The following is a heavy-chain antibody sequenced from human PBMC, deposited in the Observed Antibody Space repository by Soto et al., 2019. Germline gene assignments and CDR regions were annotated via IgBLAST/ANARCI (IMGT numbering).Heavy chain of an antibody. J-gene: IGHJ4*02. CDR2: IWYDGSNE. V-gene: IGHV3-33*01. CDR3: AREETGTFDL. D-gene: IGHD1-1*01. CDR1: GSTFSSYA. Sequence: QVQLVESGGGVVQPGRSLRLSCAASGSTFSSYAMHWVRQAPGKGLEWVAVIWYDGSNEDYADSVKGRFTISRDNSKNTLFLQMNSLRAEDTAVYYCAREETGTFDLWGRGTLVTVSS.